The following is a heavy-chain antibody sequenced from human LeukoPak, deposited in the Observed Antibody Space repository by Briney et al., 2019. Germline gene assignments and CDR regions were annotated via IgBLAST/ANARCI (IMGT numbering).Heavy chain of an antibody. D-gene: IGHD6-13*01. J-gene: IGHJ4*02. Sequence: ASVKVSCKASGYTFTGYYMHWVRQAPGQGLEWMGWINPNSGGTSYAQKFQGRVTMTRDMSTSTVYMELNSLRAEDTAVYYCAKEGAAGTIGIDYWGQGTLVTVSS. V-gene: IGHV1-2*02. CDR1: GYTFTGYY. CDR2: INPNSGGT. CDR3: AKEGAAGTIGIDY.